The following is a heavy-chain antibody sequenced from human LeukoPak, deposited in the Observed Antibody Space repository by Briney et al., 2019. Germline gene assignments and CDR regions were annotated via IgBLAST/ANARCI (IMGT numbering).Heavy chain of an antibody. J-gene: IGHJ5*02. CDR1: GFTFSSYA. D-gene: IGHD3-10*01. V-gene: IGHV3-23*01. CDR2: ISGSGGST. Sequence: GGSLRLSCAAPGFTFSSYAMSWVRQAPGKGLEWVSAISGSGGSTYYADSVKGRFTISRDNSKNTLYLQMNSLRAEDTAVYYCAKDQQYYYGSGSYYRNYGNWFDPWGQGTLVTVSS. CDR3: AKDQQYYYGSGSYYRNYGNWFDP.